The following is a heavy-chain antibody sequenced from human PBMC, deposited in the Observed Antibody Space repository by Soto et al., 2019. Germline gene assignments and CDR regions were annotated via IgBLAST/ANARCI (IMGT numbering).Heavy chain of an antibody. V-gene: IGHV1-69*02. CDR3: ARDHPKYRGSYF. CDR2: IIPILGIA. Sequence: QVQLVQSGAEVKKPGSSVKVSCKASGGTFSSYTISWVRQAPGQGLEWMGRIIPILGIANYAQKFQGRVTITADKSTSTAYMELSSLRSEDTAVYYCARDHPKYRGSYFWGQGTLVTVSS. CDR1: GGTFSSYT. J-gene: IGHJ4*02. D-gene: IGHD1-26*01.